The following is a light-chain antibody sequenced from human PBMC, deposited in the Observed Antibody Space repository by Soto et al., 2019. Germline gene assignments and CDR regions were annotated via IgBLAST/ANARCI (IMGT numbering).Light chain of an antibody. CDR3: QKYNSATFT. CDR2: AAS. J-gene: IGKJ3*01. Sequence: DIQITQSPSSLSASVGDRVTITCRASQGISNYLAWYQQKPGKVPKLLIYAASTLQSGVLSRFSGSGSGTDFTLTISSLQPEDVATYYCQKYNSATFTFGPGTKVDIK. CDR1: QGISNY. V-gene: IGKV1-27*01.